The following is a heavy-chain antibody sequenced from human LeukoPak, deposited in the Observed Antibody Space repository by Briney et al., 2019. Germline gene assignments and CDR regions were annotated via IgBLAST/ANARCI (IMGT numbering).Heavy chain of an antibody. D-gene: IGHD2-15*01. J-gene: IGHJ4*02. V-gene: IGHV1-18*01. CDR1: GYTFTSYG. Sequence: GASVKVSCKASGYTFTSYGISWVRQAPGQGLEWMGWISPYNGNTNYAQKLQGRVTMTTDTPTSTAYMELRSLRSDDTAVYYCARVGYCSGGSCGIFDYWSQGTLVTVSS. CDR2: ISPYNGNT. CDR3: ARVGYCSGGSCGIFDY.